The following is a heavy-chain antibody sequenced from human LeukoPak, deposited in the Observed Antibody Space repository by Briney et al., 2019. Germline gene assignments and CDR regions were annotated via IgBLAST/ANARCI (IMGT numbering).Heavy chain of an antibody. Sequence: GASVKVSCKASGYTFTGYYMHWVRQAPGQGLEWMGWINPNSGGTNYAQKFQGRVTMTRDTSISTAYMELSRLRSDDTAVYYCARELCSGGSCYSDYWGQGTLVTLSS. CDR3: ARELCSGGSCYSDY. CDR2: INPNSGGT. J-gene: IGHJ4*02. D-gene: IGHD2-15*01. CDR1: GYTFTGYY. V-gene: IGHV1-2*02.